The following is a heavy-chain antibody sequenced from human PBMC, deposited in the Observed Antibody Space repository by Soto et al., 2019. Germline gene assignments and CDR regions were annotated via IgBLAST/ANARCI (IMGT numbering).Heavy chain of an antibody. D-gene: IGHD2-2*01. CDR3: ARDDLVVVVPGQLNDAFDI. CDR1: GFTFSDYY. CDR2: ISSSGSTI. Sequence: GGSLRLSCAASGFTFSDYYMSWIRQAPGKGLEWVSYISSSGSTIYYADSVKGRFTISRDNAKNSLYMQMNSLRAEDTAVYYCARDDLVVVVPGQLNDAFDIWGQGTMVTVSS. J-gene: IGHJ3*02. V-gene: IGHV3-11*01.